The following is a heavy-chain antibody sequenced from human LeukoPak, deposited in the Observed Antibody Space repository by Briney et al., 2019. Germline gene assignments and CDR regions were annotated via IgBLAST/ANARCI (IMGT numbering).Heavy chain of an antibody. J-gene: IGHJ6*03. CDR2: IYNSGST. CDR3: TRLIMSSIYYYYMDV. V-gene: IGHV4-59*01. Sequence: PSETLSLTCTVSGGSISNNDWSWIRQPPGKGLEWIGYIYNSGSTNYNPSLKSRITISVDTSKNQLSLKQSSVTAADTAVYYCTRLIMSSIYYYYMDVWGKGATVTVSS. D-gene: IGHD3-10*01. CDR1: GGSISNND.